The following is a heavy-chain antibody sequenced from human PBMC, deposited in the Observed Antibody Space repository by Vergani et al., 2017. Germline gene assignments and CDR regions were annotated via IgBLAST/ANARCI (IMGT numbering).Heavy chain of an antibody. CDR3: ARGAVAGLYYFDY. D-gene: IGHD6-19*01. CDR2: IYYSGST. J-gene: IGHJ4*02. V-gene: IGHV4-61*01. Sequence: QVQLQQWGAGLLKPSETLSLTCTVSGGSVSSGSYYWSWIRQPPGKGLEWIGYIYYSGSTNYNPSLKSRVTISVDTSKNQFSLKLSSVTAADTAVYYCARGAVAGLYYFDYWGQGTLVTVSS. CDR1: GGSVSSGSYY.